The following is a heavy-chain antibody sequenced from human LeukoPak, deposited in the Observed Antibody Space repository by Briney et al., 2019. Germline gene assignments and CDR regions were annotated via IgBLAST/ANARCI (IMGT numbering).Heavy chain of an antibody. CDR2: IYPGDSDT. CDR3: ARRQGCSSTCCPPDS. J-gene: IGHJ4*02. CDR1: GYSFTTYW. D-gene: IGHD2-2*01. V-gene: IGHV5-51*01. Sequence: AQSLPISCRGSGYSFTTYWIGWVRQVPGKGLEWMGIIYPGDSDTRYSPSFQGQVTMSADKSINTAYLQWSSLKASDTAMYYYARRQGCSSTCCPPDSWGEGTSVTVSS.